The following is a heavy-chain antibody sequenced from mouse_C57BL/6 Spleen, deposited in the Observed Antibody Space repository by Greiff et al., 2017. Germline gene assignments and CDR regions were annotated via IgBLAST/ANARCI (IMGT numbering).Heavy chain of an antibody. CDR2: IDPNSGGT. Sequence: QVQLQQPGAELVKPGASVKLSCKASGYTFTSYWMHWVKQRPGRGLAWIGMIDPNSGGTKYNEKFKSKATLTVDKSSSTAYMQLSSLTSEDSAVYYGGMGGRDVEFAYWGQGTTLTVSS. CDR3: GMGGRDVEFAY. V-gene: IGHV1-62-3*01. CDR1: GYTFTSYW. D-gene: IGHD1-1*02. J-gene: IGHJ2*01.